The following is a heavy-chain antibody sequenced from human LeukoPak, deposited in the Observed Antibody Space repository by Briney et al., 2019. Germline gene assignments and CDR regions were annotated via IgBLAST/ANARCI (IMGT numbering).Heavy chain of an antibody. J-gene: IGHJ5*02. V-gene: IGHV1-69*05. D-gene: IGHD2-2*01. CDR3: ARTNCSSTSCHGGWFDP. CDR2: IIPIFGTA. Sequence: EASVKVSCKASGGTFSSYAISWVRQAPGQGLEWMGGIIPIFGTANYAQKFQGRVTITTDESTRTAYMELSSLRSEDTAVYYCARTNCSSTSCHGGWFDPWGQGTLVTVSS. CDR1: GGTFSSYA.